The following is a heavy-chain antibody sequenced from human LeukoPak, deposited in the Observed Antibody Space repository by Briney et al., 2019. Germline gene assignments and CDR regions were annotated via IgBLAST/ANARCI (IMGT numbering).Heavy chain of an antibody. CDR3: ARKNDFDI. CDR2: IYYSGRT. D-gene: IGHD1-1*01. J-gene: IGHJ3*02. V-gene: IGHV4-59*01. CDR1: GGSITSDH. Sequence: SETLSLTCTVSGGSITSDHCNWIRQPPGKGLEWIGCIYYSGRTYYNPSLQSRVTISVHMSKSQFSLRLTSVAAADTAVYYCARKNDFDIWGQGTVVTVSS.